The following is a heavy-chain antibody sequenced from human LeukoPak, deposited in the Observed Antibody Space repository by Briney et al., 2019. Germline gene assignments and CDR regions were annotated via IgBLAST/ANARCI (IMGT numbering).Heavy chain of an antibody. Sequence: LPGGSLRLSCAASGFTFSSYAMSWFRQAPGKGLEWVSAISGSGGCTYYADSVKGRFTISRDNSKNTLYLQMNSLRAEDTAVYYCAKDRSWELRNNWFDPWGQGTLVTVSS. D-gene: IGHD1-26*01. CDR3: AKDRSWELRNNWFDP. CDR1: GFTFSSYA. V-gene: IGHV3-23*01. J-gene: IGHJ5*02. CDR2: ISGSGGCT.